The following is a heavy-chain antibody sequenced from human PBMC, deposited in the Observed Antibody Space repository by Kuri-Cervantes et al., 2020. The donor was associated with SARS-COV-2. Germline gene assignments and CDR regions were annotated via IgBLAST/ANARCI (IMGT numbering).Heavy chain of an antibody. CDR3: ARHLQYCSGASCYSGFDAFDI. D-gene: IGHD2-15*01. Sequence: ASVKVSCKASGYTLTSYGISWVRQAPGQGLEWMGWISAYNGNTNYAQKLQGRVTMTTDTSTSTAYMELSSLRSEDTAVYYCARHLQYCSGASCYSGFDAFDIWGQGTMVTVSS. V-gene: IGHV1-18*01. CDR1: GYTLTSYG. J-gene: IGHJ3*02. CDR2: ISAYNGNT.